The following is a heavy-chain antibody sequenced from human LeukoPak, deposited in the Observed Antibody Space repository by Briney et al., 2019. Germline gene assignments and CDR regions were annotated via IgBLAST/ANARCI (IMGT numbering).Heavy chain of an antibody. Sequence: PGGSLRLSCAASGLTFSSYEMNWVRQTPGKGLEWVSYISSSGSTIHYADSVKGRFSISRDNAQNSVFLQMNSLRAEDAAVYYCARDVTPQFGTGWVFFDYWGQGTLVTVSS. CDR3: ARDVTPQFGTGWVFFDY. CDR1: GLTFSSYE. D-gene: IGHD2-8*02. V-gene: IGHV3-48*03. J-gene: IGHJ4*02. CDR2: ISSSGSTI.